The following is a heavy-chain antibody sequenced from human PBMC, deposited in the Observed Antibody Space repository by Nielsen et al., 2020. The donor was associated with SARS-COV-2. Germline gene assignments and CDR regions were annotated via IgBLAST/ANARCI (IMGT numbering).Heavy chain of an antibody. D-gene: IGHD6-19*01. CDR3: ARGLIAVAGPYYFDY. V-gene: IGHV1-2*06. CDR1: GYTFTDYY. Sequence: ASVKVSCKASGYTFTDYYIHWVRQAPGQGLEWMGRINPYSGGTNYAQKLQDRVTMTTDTSTSTAYMELRSLTSDDAAVYYCARGLIAVAGPYYFDYWGQGTLVTVSS. CDR2: INPYSGGT. J-gene: IGHJ4*02.